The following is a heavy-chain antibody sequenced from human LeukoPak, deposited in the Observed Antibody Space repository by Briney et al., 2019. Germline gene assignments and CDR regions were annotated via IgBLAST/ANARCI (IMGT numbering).Heavy chain of an antibody. D-gene: IGHD3-22*01. V-gene: IGHV3-74*01. CDR2: ISPTGSTT. CDR3: AREYYDSSGTFDY. J-gene: IGHJ4*02. Sequence: GGSLRLSCTASGFSFSGHWMHWARQLPGKGLVWVSRISPTGSTTSYADSVKGRFTVSRDNAKNTLYLQMNSLRAEDTAVYYCAREYYDSSGTFDYWGQGTLVTVSS. CDR1: GFSFSGHW.